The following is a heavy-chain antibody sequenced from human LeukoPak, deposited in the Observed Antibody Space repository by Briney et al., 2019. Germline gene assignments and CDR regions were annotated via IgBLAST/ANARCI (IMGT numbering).Heavy chain of an antibody. J-gene: IGHJ3*02. Sequence: GGSLRLSCAASGFIFSPYGMHWVRQAPGKGLEWVAFIRYDGSDKYYADSVKGRFTISRDNSKNTLYLQMNSLRAEDTAVYYCAKDIGFGEEDAFDIWGQGTMVTVSS. CDR1: GFIFSPYG. CDR3: AKDIGFGEEDAFDI. D-gene: IGHD3-10*01. V-gene: IGHV3-30*02. CDR2: IRYDGSDK.